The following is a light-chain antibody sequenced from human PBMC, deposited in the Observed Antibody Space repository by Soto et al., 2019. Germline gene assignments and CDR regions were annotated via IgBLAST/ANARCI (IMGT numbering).Light chain of an antibody. Sequence: EIVMTQSPGTLSVSPGETATRSCMASQSVGSNLAWYQQSPGQAPRLLISDASTRAAGLPARFSGSGSGTEFTLTISSLQSADFAVYYCHQSTTWPKTFAYGTTVDIK. CDR3: HQSTTWPKT. J-gene: IGKJ1*01. CDR1: QSVGSN. V-gene: IGKV3-15*01. CDR2: DAS.